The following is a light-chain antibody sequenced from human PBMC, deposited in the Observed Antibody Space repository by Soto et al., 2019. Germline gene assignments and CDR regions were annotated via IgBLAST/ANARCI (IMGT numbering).Light chain of an antibody. CDR1: QSISGW. CDR2: DVS. V-gene: IGKV1-5*01. CDR3: QQYNSYPGT. J-gene: IGKJ1*01. Sequence: DIQMTQSPSTLSASVGDRVTITCRASQSISGWLAWYQQKPGKAPKLLIYDVSSLESGVPSRFSGSGSGTEFTLAISSLQPYDFATYYCQQYNSYPGTFGQGTKVDIK.